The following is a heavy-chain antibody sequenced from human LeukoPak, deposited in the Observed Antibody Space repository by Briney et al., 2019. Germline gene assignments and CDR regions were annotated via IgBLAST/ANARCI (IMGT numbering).Heavy chain of an antibody. J-gene: IGHJ4*02. V-gene: IGHV1-8*01. D-gene: IGHD6-19*01. Sequence: ASVKVSCKACGYTLTSYDINWVRQATGQGLEWMGWMNPNSGNTGYAQKFQGRVTMNRNTSISTAYMELSSLRSEDTAVYYCARSSVGSGWYGMGCWGQGTLVSVSS. CDR3: ARSSVGSGWYGMGC. CDR2: MNPNSGNT. CDR1: GYTLTSYD.